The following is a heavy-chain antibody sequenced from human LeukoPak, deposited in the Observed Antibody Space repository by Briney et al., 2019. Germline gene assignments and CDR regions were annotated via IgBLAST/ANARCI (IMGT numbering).Heavy chain of an antibody. V-gene: IGHV3-30*02. D-gene: IGHD3-16*01. CDR2: IRNDGSDK. CDR3: AKRADYYDSSRALYDAFDL. Sequence: AGGSLRLSCAASGFIFRTYGMHWVRQAPGKGLEWVTFIRNDGSDKYYADSVKGRLTISRDNSKNTLFLQMNSLRVEDTAVYYCAKRADYYDSSRALYDAFDLWGQGTMVTVSS. CDR1: GFIFRTYG. J-gene: IGHJ3*01.